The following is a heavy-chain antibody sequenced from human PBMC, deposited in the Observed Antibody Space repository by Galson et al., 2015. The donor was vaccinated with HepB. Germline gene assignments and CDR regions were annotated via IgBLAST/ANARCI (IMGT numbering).Heavy chain of an antibody. CDR1: GGSISSYY. CDR3: ARGRPGSSSWYFTSAPAQYYFDY. V-gene: IGHV4-59*01. D-gene: IGHD6-13*01. CDR2: IYYSGST. J-gene: IGHJ4*02. Sequence: SETLSLTCTVSGGSISSYYWSWIRQPPGKGLEWIGYIYYSGSTNYNPSLKSRVTISVDTSKNQFSLKLSSVTAADTAVYYCARGRPGSSSWYFTSAPAQYYFDYWGQGTLVTVSS.